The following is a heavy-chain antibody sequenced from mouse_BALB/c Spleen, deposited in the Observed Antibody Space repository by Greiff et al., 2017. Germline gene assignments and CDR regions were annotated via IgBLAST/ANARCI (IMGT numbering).Heavy chain of an antibody. CDR3: ARRRTARARGAMDY. J-gene: IGHJ4*01. Sequence: EVQLQQSGPELVKPGASVKIPCKASGYTFTDYNMDWVKQSHGKSLEWIGDINPNNGGTIYNQKFKGKATLTVDKSSSTAYMELRSLTSEDTAVYYCARRRTARARGAMDYWGQGTSVTVSS. V-gene: IGHV1-18*01. D-gene: IGHD3-2*01. CDR2: INPNNGGT. CDR1: GYTFTDYN.